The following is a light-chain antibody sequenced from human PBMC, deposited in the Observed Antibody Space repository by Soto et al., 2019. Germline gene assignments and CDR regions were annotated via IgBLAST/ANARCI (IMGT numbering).Light chain of an antibody. Sequence: QSVFTQPPSVSAAPRQKVTISCSGSSSNIGNNFVSWYQHLPGTAPKLLIFENDKLPSGIPDRFSASKSGTSATLGITGLQTGDEADYYCGTWDSSLSAVVFGGGTKLTVL. CDR3: GTWDSSLSAVV. CDR2: END. J-gene: IGLJ3*02. CDR1: SSNIGNNF. V-gene: IGLV1-51*02.